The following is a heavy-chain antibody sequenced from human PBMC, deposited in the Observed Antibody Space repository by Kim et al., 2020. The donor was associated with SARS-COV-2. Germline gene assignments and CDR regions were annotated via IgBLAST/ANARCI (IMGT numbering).Heavy chain of an antibody. CDR3: ARGDRHILVSTMLDY. Sequence: SETLSLTCAVYGGSFSGYYWTWIRQPPGEGLEWIGEINHSGSTNYNPSLKSRVTISFDSKNQFSLKLSSVTAADTALYYCARGDRHILVSTMLDYWGQGALVTVSS. V-gene: IGHV4-34*01. D-gene: IGHD3-10*01. CDR1: GGSFSGYY. J-gene: IGHJ4*02. CDR2: INHSGST.